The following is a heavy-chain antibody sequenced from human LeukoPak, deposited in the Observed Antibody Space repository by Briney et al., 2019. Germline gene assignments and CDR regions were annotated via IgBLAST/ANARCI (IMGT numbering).Heavy chain of an antibody. V-gene: IGHV1-24*01. J-gene: IGHJ4*02. CDR2: FDPDTVET. CDR3: ARGTDDYIVATTSFEY. Sequence: GASVKVSCRVSGYTLTELSMHWVRQAPGKGLEWMGGFDPDTVETIYAQKFQGRVTITADESTSTAYMELSSLRSDDTAVYYCARGTDDYIVATTSFEYWGQGTLVTVSS. CDR1: GYTLTELS. D-gene: IGHD5-12*01.